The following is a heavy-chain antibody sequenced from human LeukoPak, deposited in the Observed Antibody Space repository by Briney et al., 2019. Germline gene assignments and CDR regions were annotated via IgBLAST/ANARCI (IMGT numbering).Heavy chain of an antibody. CDR3: AITYYDILTGYYRFDY. Sequence: ASVKVSCKASGYTFTGFYMHWVRQAPGQGLEWMGWINPNSGGTNYAQKFQGRVTMTRDTSISTAYMELSRLRSDDTAVYYCAITYYDILTGYYRFDYWGQGTLVTVSS. V-gene: IGHV1-2*02. D-gene: IGHD3-9*01. CDR2: INPNSGGT. CDR1: GYTFTGFY. J-gene: IGHJ4*02.